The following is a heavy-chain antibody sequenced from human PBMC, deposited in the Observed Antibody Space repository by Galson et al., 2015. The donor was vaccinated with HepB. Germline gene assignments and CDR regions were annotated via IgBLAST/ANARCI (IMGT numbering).Heavy chain of an antibody. J-gene: IGHJ2*01. D-gene: IGHD4-17*01. CDR2: ISGSGGST. CDR3: AKNPTPYGDYVRYFDL. V-gene: IGHV3-23*01. CDR1: GFTFSSYA. Sequence: LRLSCAASGFTFSSYAMSWARQAPGKGLEWVSAISGSGGSTYYADSVKGRFTISRDNSKNTLYLQMNSLRAEDTAVYYCAKNPTPYGDYVRYFDLWGRGTLVTVSS.